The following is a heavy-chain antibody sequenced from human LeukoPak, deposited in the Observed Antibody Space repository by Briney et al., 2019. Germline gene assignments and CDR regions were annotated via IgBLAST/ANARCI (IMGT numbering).Heavy chain of an antibody. D-gene: IGHD3-10*01. CDR1: GFTVSSNY. CDR3: ARDVGSFWNMVRGAGGSDGMDV. Sequence: GGPLRLSCAASGFTVSSNYMSWVRQAPGKGLEWVSVIYSGGSTYYADSVKGRFTISRDNSKNTLYLQMNSLRAEDTAVYYCARDVGSFWNMVRGAGGSDGMDVWGQGTTVTVSS. V-gene: IGHV3-53*01. CDR2: IYSGGST. J-gene: IGHJ6*02.